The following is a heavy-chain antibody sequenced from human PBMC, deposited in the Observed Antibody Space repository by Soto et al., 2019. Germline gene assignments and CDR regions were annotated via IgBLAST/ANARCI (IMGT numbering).Heavy chain of an antibody. D-gene: IGHD2-21*02. CDR3: ARESGDWPLNWFDP. CDR1: GFNFSNHW. J-gene: IGHJ5*02. CDR2: ITSDGKSK. Sequence: PGGSLRLSCAASGFNFSNHWMHWVRQRPAEGLVWVSRITSDGKSKGYAESVKGRFAISRDNAKNTLYLQMNGLTAEDTAVYYCARESGDWPLNWFDPWGQGTLVSVSS. V-gene: IGHV3-74*01.